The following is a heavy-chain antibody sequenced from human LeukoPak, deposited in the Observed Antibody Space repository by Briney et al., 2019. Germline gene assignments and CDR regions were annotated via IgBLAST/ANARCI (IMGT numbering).Heavy chain of an antibody. CDR2: INHSGST. V-gene: IGHV4-34*01. CDR3: ASVDLTSIAARPLDAFDI. Sequence: PSETLSLTCAVYGGSFSGYYWSWIRQPPGKGPEWIGEINHSGSTNYNPSLKSRVTISVDTSKNQFSLKLSSVTAADTAVYYCASVDLTSIAARPLDAFDIWGQGTMVTVSS. D-gene: IGHD6-6*01. CDR1: GGSFSGYY. J-gene: IGHJ3*02.